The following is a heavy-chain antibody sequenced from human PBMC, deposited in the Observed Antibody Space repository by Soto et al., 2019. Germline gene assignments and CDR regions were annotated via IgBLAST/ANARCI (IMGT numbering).Heavy chain of an antibody. CDR2: ISGDGSST. V-gene: IGHV3-74*01. Sequence: GGSRRLGGAAAGFTFSSSWMHWVRQGPGKGLLWVSRISGDGSSTNYADAVKGRFTISXXXAXXTXXLXMNSLRGEDTAVYYCARDNRREYWGQGT. CDR1: GFTFSSSW. J-gene: IGHJ4*02. CDR3: ARDNRREY.